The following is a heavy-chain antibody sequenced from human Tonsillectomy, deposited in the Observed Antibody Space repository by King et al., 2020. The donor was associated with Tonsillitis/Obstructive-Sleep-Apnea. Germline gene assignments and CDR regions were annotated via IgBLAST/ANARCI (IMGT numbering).Heavy chain of an antibody. CDR3: ARDMVLEAGGDAFDI. CDR1: GGSISSYY. Sequence: QLQESGPGLVKPSETLSLTCTVSGGSISSYYWSWIRQPPGKGLEWSGYFYYSGSANYNPSLKSRVTMSVDRPKNKLSLKQSSVTAADTAVYYCARDMVLEAGGDAFDIWGQGTMVTVSS. J-gene: IGHJ3*02. V-gene: IGHV4-59*01. D-gene: IGHD2-8*01. CDR2: FYYSGSA.